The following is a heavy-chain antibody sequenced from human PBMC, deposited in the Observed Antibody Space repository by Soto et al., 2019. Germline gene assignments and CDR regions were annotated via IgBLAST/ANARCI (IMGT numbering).Heavy chain of an antibody. CDR2: ISAYNGNT. D-gene: IGHD2-2*01. J-gene: IGHJ4*02. CDR3: ARDLKAVPAANFDY. Sequence: ASVKVACKASGYTFTSYGISWVRQTNGQGLEWMGWISAYNGNTNYAQKLQGRVTMTTDTSTSTAYMELRSLRSDDTAVYYCARDLKAVPAANFDYWGQGTLVTVSS. CDR1: GYTFTSYG. V-gene: IGHV1-18*01.